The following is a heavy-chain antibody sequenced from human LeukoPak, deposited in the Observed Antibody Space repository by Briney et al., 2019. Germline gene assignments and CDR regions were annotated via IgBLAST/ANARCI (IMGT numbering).Heavy chain of an antibody. CDR1: GGTFSNYA. D-gene: IGHD4-23*01. V-gene: IGHV1-69*01. Sequence: GASVKVPCKASGGTFSNYAINWVRQAPGQGLEWMGGIIPIFGTAHYSQKFQGRVTITAVDSMNTAYMELSSLRSDDTAVYYCARGWLAETTVVTPYNYWGQGTLVTVSS. J-gene: IGHJ4*02. CDR2: IIPIFGTA. CDR3: ARGWLAETTVVTPYNY.